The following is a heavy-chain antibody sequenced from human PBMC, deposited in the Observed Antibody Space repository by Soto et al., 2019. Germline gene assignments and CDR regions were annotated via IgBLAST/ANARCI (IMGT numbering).Heavy chain of an antibody. Sequence: SVKVSCKASGFTFTSSAVQWVRQARGQRLEWIGWIVVGSGNTNYAQKFQERVTITRDMSTSTAYMELSSLRSEDTAVYYCAAETSASGYPYEYYYGMDVWGQGTTVTVSS. D-gene: IGHD3-3*01. V-gene: IGHV1-58*01. CDR1: GFTFTSSA. J-gene: IGHJ6*02. CDR2: IVVGSGNT. CDR3: AAETSASGYPYEYYYGMDV.